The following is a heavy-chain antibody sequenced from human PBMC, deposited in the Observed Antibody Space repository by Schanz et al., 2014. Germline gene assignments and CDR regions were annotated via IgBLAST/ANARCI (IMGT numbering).Heavy chain of an antibody. D-gene: IGHD5-12*01. CDR2: LYINAGST. J-gene: IGHJ3*01. CDR1: GFTFSSYG. Sequence: EMQVVESGGGSVQPGGSLRLSCAASGFTFSSYGMHWVRQAPGKGLEWISSLYINAGSTRYADSVKGRFFISRDSSKNTLFLQMNSLRAEDTAVYFCARDGGRDGYNLAFDVWGQGTLVTVSS. V-gene: IGHV3-64D*06. CDR3: ARDGGRDGYNLAFDV.